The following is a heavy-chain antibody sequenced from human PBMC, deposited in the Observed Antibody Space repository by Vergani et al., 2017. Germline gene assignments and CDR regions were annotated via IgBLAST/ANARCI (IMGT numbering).Heavy chain of an antibody. J-gene: IGHJ4*02. D-gene: IGHD5-12*01. CDR2: INHSGST. CDR3: ATFRQKCRYSGYDSHYFDY. Sequence: QVQLQQWGAGLLKPSETLSLTCAVYGGSFSGYYWSWIRQPPGKGLEWIGEINHSGSTNYNPSLKSRVTISVDTSKNQFSLKLSSVTAADTAVYYCATFRQKCRYSGYDSHYFDYWGQGTLVTVSS. CDR1: GGSFSGYY. V-gene: IGHV4-34*01.